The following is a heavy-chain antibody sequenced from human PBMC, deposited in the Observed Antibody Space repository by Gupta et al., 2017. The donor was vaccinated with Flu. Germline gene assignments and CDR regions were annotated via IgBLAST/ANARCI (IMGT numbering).Heavy chain of an antibody. CDR3: ARHRFTPAVVMGLRWFDP. CDR1: GGSISSSSYY. Sequence: QLQLQESGPGLVKPSETLSLTCTVSGGSISSSSYYWGWIRQPPGKGLEWIGSIYYSGSTYYNPSLKSRVTISVDTSKNQFSLKLSSVTAADTAVYYCARHRFTPAVVMGLRWFDPWGQGTLVTVSS. D-gene: IGHD3-22*01. J-gene: IGHJ5*02. CDR2: IYYSGST. V-gene: IGHV4-39*01.